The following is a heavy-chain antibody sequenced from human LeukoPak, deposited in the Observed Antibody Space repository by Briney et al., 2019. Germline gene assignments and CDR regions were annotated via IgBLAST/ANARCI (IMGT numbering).Heavy chain of an antibody. Sequence: QPGRSLRLSCAASGFTFSSYGMHWVRQAPGKGLEWVAVISYDGSNKYYADSVKGRFTISRDNSKNTLYLQMNSLRAEDTAVYYCAKDRVGYCSGGSCYSEAYWFDPWGQGTLVTVSS. CDR3: AKDRVGYCSGGSCYSEAYWFDP. V-gene: IGHV3-30*18. J-gene: IGHJ5*02. CDR1: GFTFSSYG. CDR2: ISYDGSNK. D-gene: IGHD2-15*01.